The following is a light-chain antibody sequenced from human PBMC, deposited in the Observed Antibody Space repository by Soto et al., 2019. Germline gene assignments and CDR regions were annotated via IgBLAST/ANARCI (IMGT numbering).Light chain of an antibody. CDR2: GVS. J-gene: IGLJ1*01. V-gene: IGLV2-14*01. CDR3: ISYTGSSTSYV. CDR1: RSDIGSYNY. Sequence: QSALTAPACVSGSPGQSITISCSRTRSDIGSYNYVAWYQQFPGKTPKILIYGVSNRPSGVSSRFSGSKSGNTASLTISGLQAEDEADYYCISYTGSSTSYVFGSGTKVTVL.